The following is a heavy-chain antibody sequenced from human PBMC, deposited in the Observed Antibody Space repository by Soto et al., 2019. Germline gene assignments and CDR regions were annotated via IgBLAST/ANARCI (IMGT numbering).Heavy chain of an antibody. D-gene: IGHD2-2*01. CDR1: GGTFSSYA. CDR2: IIPIFGTA. V-gene: IGHV1-69*13. J-gene: IGHJ4*02. Sequence: SSVKVSCKASGGTFSSYAISWVRQAPGQGLEWMGGIIPIFGTANYAQKFQGRVTITADESTSTAYMELSSLRSEDTAVYYCAIRSRDGHNLFFTVDDWGQGNRVTVSS. CDR3: AIRSRDGHNLFFTVDD.